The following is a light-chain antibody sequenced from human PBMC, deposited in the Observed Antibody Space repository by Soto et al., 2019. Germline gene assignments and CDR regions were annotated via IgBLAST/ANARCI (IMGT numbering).Light chain of an antibody. V-gene: IGKV3-20*01. J-gene: IGKJ1*01. CDR3: QLYGSLSWT. Sequence: DIVLTQSPGTLSLSPGERATLSCRASQSVSSNYLAWYQQKPGQAPRLLIHGASTRATGVPDRFSGSGSGTDYTLTISRLEPADFAVYHCQLYGSLSWTFGQGTQGEIK. CDR2: GAS. CDR1: QSVSSNY.